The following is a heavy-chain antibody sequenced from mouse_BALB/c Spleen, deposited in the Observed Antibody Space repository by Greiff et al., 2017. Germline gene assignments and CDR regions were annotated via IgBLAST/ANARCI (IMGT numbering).Heavy chain of an antibody. CDR3: ARGGAGTEGPAMDY. J-gene: IGHJ4*01. Sequence: EVQVVESGGGLVKPGGSLKLSCAASGFTFSSYAMSWVRQTPEKRLEWVASISSGGSTYYPDSVKGRFTISRDNARNILYLQMSSLRSEDTAMYYCARGGAGTEGPAMDYWGQGTSVTVSS. CDR1: GFTFSSYA. V-gene: IGHV5-6-5*01. CDR2: ISSGGST. D-gene: IGHD4-1*01.